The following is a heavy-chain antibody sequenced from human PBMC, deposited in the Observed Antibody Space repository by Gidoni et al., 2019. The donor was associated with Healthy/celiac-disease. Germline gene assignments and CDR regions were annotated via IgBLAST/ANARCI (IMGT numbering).Heavy chain of an antibody. V-gene: IGHV4-59*07. CDR3: ARGGNCYDDAFDI. D-gene: IGHD2-15*01. CDR1: GGSISSDY. J-gene: IGHJ3*02. CDR2: IYYSRST. Sequence: QVQLQASAPGLVKPPDTLSLTCTVPGGSISSDYWSWIRQPPGEGLEWSGYIYYSRSTNYHPARKSRVTISVDTSKNQFSLKLSSVTAADTAVYYCARGGNCYDDAFDIWGQGTMVTVSS.